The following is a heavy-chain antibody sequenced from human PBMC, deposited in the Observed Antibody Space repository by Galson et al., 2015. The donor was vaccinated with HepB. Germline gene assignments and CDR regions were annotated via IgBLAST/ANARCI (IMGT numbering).Heavy chain of an antibody. CDR3: AKKVWGSSTLRSGRFYYFDY. CDR1: GFTFSSFA. D-gene: IGHD3-16*01. J-gene: IGHJ4*02. Sequence: SLRLSCAVSGFTFSSFAMSWVRQAPGKGLQWISSISGSGDSIYYLDSVKGRFTISRDKAKNTLYLQLNSLRAEDTGVYYCAKKVWGSSTLRSGRFYYFDYWGQGTLVTVSS. CDR2: ISGSGDSI. V-gene: IGHV3-23*01.